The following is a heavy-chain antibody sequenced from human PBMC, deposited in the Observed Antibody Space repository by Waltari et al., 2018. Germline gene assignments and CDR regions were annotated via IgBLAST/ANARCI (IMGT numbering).Heavy chain of an antibody. Sequence: QVQLQESGPGLVKPSETLSLTCTVSGGSISSYYWSWIRQPAGKGLEWIGRIYTSGSTNYNPSLKGRVTMSVDTSKTQFSLKLSSVTAADTAVYYCARTLIAVAGTGNFDYWGQGTLVTVSS. CDR3: ARTLIAVAGTGNFDY. V-gene: IGHV4-4*07. D-gene: IGHD6-19*01. J-gene: IGHJ4*02. CDR1: GGSISSYY. CDR2: IYTSGST.